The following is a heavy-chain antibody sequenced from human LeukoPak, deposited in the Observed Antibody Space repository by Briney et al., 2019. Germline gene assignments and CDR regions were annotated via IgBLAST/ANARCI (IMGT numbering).Heavy chain of an antibody. CDR1: GGSISSYY. D-gene: IGHD3-22*01. Sequence: TETLSLTCTVSGGSISSYYWRWIRQPAGKGLEWIGRIYTSESTNYNPSLKSRVTMSVDTSKSQFSMKLSSVSAADTAVYYCARDGYYDSSGFDYGGQGTLVTVSS. CDR2: IYTSEST. V-gene: IGHV4-4*07. CDR3: ARDGYYDSSGFDY. J-gene: IGHJ4*02.